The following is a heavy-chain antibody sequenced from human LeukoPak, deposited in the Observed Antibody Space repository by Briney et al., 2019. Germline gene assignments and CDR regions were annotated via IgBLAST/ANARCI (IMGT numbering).Heavy chain of an antibody. CDR3: ARDNVEMATDFAY. D-gene: IGHD5-24*01. V-gene: IGHV4-34*01. CDR1: GGSFSGYY. CDR2: INHSGST. J-gene: IGHJ4*02. Sequence: PSETLSLTCAVYGGSFSGYYWSWIRQPPGKGLEWIGEINHSGSTNYNPSLKSRVTISVDTSKNQFSLKLSSVTAADTAVYYCARDNVEMATDFAYWGQGTLVTVSS.